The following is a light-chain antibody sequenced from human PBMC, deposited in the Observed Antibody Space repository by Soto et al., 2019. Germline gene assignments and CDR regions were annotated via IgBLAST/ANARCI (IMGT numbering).Light chain of an antibody. CDR1: QSVDSTH. CDR2: GAS. CDR3: QHYGYSRT. J-gene: IGKJ1*01. Sequence: EIVLTQSPGTLSLSPGEIATLSCRTSQSVDSTHLAWYQQKPGQAPRLLIYGASSRATGIPDRFGGSGSGTDFTLTISRLEPEDFAVYYCQHYGYSRTFGQGTKVEVK. V-gene: IGKV3-20*01.